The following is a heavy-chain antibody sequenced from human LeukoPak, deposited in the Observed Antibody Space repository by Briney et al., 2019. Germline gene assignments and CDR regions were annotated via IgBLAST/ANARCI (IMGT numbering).Heavy chain of an antibody. V-gene: IGHV3-21*01. CDR3: ARSRGSYYGEH. D-gene: IGHD1-26*01. CDR2: ISSSSSYI. CDR1: GFTFSSYS. Sequence: NPGGSLRLSCAASGFTFSSYSMNWVRQAPGKGLEWVSSISSSSSYIYYADSVKDRFTISRDNAKNSLYLQMNSLRAEDTAVYYCARSRGSYYGEHWGQGTLVTVSS. J-gene: IGHJ4*02.